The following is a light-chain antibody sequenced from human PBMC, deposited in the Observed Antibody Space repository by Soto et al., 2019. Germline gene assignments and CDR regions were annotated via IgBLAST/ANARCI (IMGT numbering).Light chain of an antibody. CDR1: SSDVGSYNL. CDR2: EGS. Sequence: SVLTQPASLSWSPGQSITLSCTGNSSDVGSYNLVSWYQQHPGKAPKLMIYEGSKRPSGVSNRFSGSKSGNTASLTISGLQAEDEADYYCCSYAGSSTFLYVFGTGTKVTVL. CDR3: CSYAGSSTFLYV. V-gene: IGLV2-23*03. J-gene: IGLJ1*01.